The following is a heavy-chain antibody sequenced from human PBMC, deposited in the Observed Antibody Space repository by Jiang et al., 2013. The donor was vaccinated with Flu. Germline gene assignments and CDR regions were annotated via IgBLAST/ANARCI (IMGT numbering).Heavy chain of an antibody. CDR2: ISTISGSA. V-gene: IGHV1-69*06. J-gene: IGHJ6*02. CDR1: GGTFSSYS. CDR3: ARSSGSSWDHYQYGMFV. D-gene: IGHD3-10*01. Sequence: SGAEVKKPGSSVKVSCKSSGGTFSSYSFSWVRQAPGKGPEWMGGISTISGSADYAQTFEGRVTIEADKSTGTVYMEVNSLRSEDTAVYFCARSSGSSWDHYQYGMFVWGQGTTVTVPS.